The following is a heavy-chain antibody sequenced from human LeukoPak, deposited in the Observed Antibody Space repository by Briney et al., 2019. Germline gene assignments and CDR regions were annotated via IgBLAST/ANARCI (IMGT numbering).Heavy chain of an antibody. CDR1: GFTFSSYW. J-gene: IGHJ3*02. Sequence: GGSLRLSCAASGFTFSSYWMHWVRQAPGKGLVWVSRINTDGSYTSYADSVKGRFTISRDNAKNTLYLQMNSLRAEDTAMYYCARDRLTNDAFDIWGQGTMVTVSS. D-gene: IGHD2-8*01. V-gene: IGHV3-74*01. CDR3: ARDRLTNDAFDI. CDR2: INTDGSYT.